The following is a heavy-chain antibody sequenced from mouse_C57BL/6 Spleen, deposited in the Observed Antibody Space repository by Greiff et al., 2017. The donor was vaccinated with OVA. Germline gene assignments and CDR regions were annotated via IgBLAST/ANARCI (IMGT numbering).Heavy chain of an antibody. CDR2: INPSSGYT. CDR3: TTWSNWGDY. D-gene: IGHD4-1*01. Sequence: QVQLQQSGAELARPGASVKMSCKASGYTFTSYTMHWVKQRPGQGLEWIGYINPSSGYTKYNQKFKDKATLTADKSSSTAYMQLSSLTSEDTAVYYCTTWSNWGDYWGQGTTLTVSS. V-gene: IGHV1-4*01. CDR1: GYTFTSYT. J-gene: IGHJ2*01.